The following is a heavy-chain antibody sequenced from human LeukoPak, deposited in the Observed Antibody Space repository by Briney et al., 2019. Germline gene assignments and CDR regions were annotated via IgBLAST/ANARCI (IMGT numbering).Heavy chain of an antibody. CDR2: INSDGSST. V-gene: IGHV3-74*01. Sequence: GGSLRLSCAASGFTFNNYWMHWVRQGPGKGLVWVSRINSDGSSTSYADSVKGRFTISRDNAKKTLYLQMDSLRADDTAVYYCARHPRARAYNWNGFDPWGQGTLVTVSS. CDR3: ARHPRARAYNWNGFDP. CDR1: GFTFNNYW. D-gene: IGHD1-1*01. J-gene: IGHJ5*02.